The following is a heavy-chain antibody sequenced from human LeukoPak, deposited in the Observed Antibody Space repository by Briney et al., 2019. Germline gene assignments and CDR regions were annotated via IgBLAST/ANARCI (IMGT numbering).Heavy chain of an antibody. J-gene: IGHJ6*03. CDR2: ISYDGSNK. CDR3: AKGLGAAGTRYYYMDV. D-gene: IGHD6-13*01. Sequence: PGRSLRLSCAASGFTFSSYAMHWVRQAPGKGLEWVAVISYDGSNKYYANSVKGRFTISRDNSKNTLYLQMNSLRAEDTAVYYCAKGLGAAGTRYYYMDVWGKGTTVTVSS. V-gene: IGHV3-30-3*01. CDR1: GFTFSSYA.